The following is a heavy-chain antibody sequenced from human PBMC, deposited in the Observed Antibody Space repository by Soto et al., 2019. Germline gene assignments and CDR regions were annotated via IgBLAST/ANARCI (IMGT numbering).Heavy chain of an antibody. CDR1: GFSFDSYV. D-gene: IGHD3-3*01. J-gene: IGHJ4*02. Sequence: EVQLLESGGGLMQPGGSLRLSCAASGFSFDSYVMTWVRQAPGKGLEWVSRVSGSGGSTYYADSVKGRFTISRDNSKNTLYLQMNNMRNEDTAENYCAKAPKYDFCSGRPPTFDYWGQGTLVTVSS. V-gene: IGHV3-23*01. CDR3: AKAPKYDFCSGRPPTFDY. CDR2: VSGSGGST.